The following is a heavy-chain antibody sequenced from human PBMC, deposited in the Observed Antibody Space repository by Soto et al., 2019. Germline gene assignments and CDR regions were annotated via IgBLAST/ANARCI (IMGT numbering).Heavy chain of an antibody. V-gene: IGHV4-4*02. Sequence: SETLSLTCAVSGGSISSSNWWSWVRQPPGKGLEWTGEIYHSGSTNYNPSLKSRVTISVDKSKNQFSLKLSSVTAADTAVYYCASLVVPADYYYGMDVWGQGTTVTVSS. CDR2: IYHSGST. CDR3: ASLVVPADYYYGMDV. CDR1: GGSISSSNW. D-gene: IGHD2-2*01. J-gene: IGHJ6*02.